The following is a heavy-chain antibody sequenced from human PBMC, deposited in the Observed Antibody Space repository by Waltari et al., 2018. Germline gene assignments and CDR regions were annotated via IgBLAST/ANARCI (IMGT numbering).Heavy chain of an antibody. D-gene: IGHD2-21*01. V-gene: IGHV1-46*01. CDR1: EYTFASSY. CDR2: INPSSGST. CDR3: ATDTGALWMDV. Sequence: VQLVQSGAEVNKPGASVKIPGKTFEYTFASSYVHWVRQAAGQGLEWMGIINPSSGSTIYAQRFQGRVTMTRDTSTSTVYMELSSLKSEDTAVYYCATDTGALWMDVWGQGTKVTVSS. J-gene: IGHJ3*01.